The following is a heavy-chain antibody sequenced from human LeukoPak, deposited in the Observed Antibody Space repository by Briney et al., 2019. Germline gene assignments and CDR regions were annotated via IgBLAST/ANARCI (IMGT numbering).Heavy chain of an antibody. CDR1: GFTFSSYD. V-gene: IGHV3-13*01. CDR2: IGTAGDT. J-gene: IGHJ4*02. Sequence: PGGSLRLSCAASGFTFSSYDMHWVRQATGKGLEWVSAIGTAGDTYYPGSVKGRFTSSRENAKNSLYLQMKSLRAEDTAVYYCARGSYYDFWSGYYTPVRYFDYWGQGTLVTVSS. CDR3: ARGSYYDFWSGYYTPVRYFDY. D-gene: IGHD3-3*01.